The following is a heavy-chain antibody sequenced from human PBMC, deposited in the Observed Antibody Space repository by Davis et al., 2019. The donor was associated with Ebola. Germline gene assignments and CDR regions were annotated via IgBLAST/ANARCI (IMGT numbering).Heavy chain of an antibody. D-gene: IGHD6-19*01. CDR2: ISTGGGST. V-gene: IGHV3-23*01. CDR3: AKFSSGWYLDY. CDR1: GFTFSSYA. Sequence: PGGSLRLSCAASGFTFSSYAMSWVRQAPGKGLEWVSGISTGGGSTYYADSVKGRFTISRDNSKNTLYLQMNSLRAEDTAVYYCAKFSSGWYLDYWGQGTLVTVSS. J-gene: IGHJ4*02.